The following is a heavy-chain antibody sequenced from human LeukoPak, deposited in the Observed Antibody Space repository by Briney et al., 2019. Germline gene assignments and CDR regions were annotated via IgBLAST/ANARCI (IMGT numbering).Heavy chain of an antibody. CDR3: ARDSSGWHEFDY. V-gene: IGHV1-46*01. Sequence: ASVKVSCKASGNTFTSYYMHWVRQAPGQGLEWMGIINPSGGSTSYAQKFQGRVTMTRDTSTSTVYMELSSLRSEDTAVYYCARDSSGWHEFDYWGQGTLVTVSS. CDR1: GNTFTSYY. D-gene: IGHD6-19*01. CDR2: INPSGGST. J-gene: IGHJ4*02.